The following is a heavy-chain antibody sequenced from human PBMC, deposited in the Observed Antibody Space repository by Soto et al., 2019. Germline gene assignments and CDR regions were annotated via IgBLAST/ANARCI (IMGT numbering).Heavy chain of an antibody. CDR1: GYTFTSYY. CDR3: ARDSYYDFWSGYHGAFDI. CDR2: INPSGGST. D-gene: IGHD3-3*01. J-gene: IGHJ3*02. Sequence: ASVKVSCKASGYTFTSYYMHWVRQAPGQGLEWMGIINPSGGSTSYAQKFQGRVTMTRDTSTSTVYMELSSLRSEDTAVYYCARDSYYDFWSGYHGAFDIWGQGTMVTVSS. V-gene: IGHV1-46*03.